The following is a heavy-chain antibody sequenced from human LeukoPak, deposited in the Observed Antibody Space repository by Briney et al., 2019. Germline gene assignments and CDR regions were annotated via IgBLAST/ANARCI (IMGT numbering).Heavy chain of an antibody. J-gene: IGHJ4*02. V-gene: IGHV3-66*01. CDR3: ARGRWSDY. CDR1: GFTVSSNY. Sequence: GGSLRLSCAASGFTVSSNYMSWVCQAPEKGLEWVSVIYSGGSTYYADSVKGRFTISRDNSMNTLYLQMNSLRAEDTAVYYCARGRWSDYWGQGTQVTVSS. CDR2: IYSGGST. D-gene: IGHD5-24*01.